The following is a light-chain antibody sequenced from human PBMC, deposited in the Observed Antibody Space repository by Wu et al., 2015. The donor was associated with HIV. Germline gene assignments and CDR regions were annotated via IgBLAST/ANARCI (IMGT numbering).Light chain of an antibody. CDR3: QRFDTYRRT. Sequence: DIQMTQSPSTLSAAVGDRVTITCRASQSIGSYLAWYQQKPGKAPNLLIYEASTLQSGVPSRFSGSGSGTEFTLTISSLQPDDFATYYCQRFDTYRRTFGQGTKVEIK. CDR1: QSIGSY. CDR2: EAS. V-gene: IGKV1-5*03. J-gene: IGKJ1*01.